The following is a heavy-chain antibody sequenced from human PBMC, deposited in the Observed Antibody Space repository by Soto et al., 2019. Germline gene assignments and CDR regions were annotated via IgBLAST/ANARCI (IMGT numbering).Heavy chain of an antibody. V-gene: IGHV1-69*06. CDR2: VVPMYDSV. J-gene: IGHJ4*02. Sequence: SVKVSCKASGGTFNTYTINCLVQSALLGLDWVGQVVPMYDSVNYAETFQGRVTITVDKSTNTAYMELTSLRSQDTALYFCASWRSYSGSYCFDYWGQGTLVTVSS. CDR3: ASWRSYSGSYCFDY. CDR1: GGTFNTYT. D-gene: IGHD1-26*01.